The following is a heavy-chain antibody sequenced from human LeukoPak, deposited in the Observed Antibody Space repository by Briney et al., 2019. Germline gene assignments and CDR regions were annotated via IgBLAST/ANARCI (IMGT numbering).Heavy chain of an antibody. CDR3: ARGSAMVEGYNWFDP. D-gene: IGHD4/OR15-4a*01. CDR2: IIPIFGTA. V-gene: IGHV1-69*13. Sequence: GASVKVSCKASGGTFSSYAISWVRQAPGQGLEWMGGIIPIFGTANYAQKFQGRVTITADESTSTAYMELSSLRSEDTAVYYCARGSAMVEGYNWFDPWGQGTLVTASS. J-gene: IGHJ5*02. CDR1: GGTFSSYA.